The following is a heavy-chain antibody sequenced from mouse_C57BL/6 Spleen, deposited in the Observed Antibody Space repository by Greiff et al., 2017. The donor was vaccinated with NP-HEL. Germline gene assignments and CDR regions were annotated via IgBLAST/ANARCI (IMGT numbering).Heavy chain of an antibody. CDR1: GYTFTSYW. J-gene: IGHJ2*01. CDR3: ARNYYKSFDY. Sequence: QVQLQQPGAELVKPGASVKLSCKASGYTFTSYWMQWVKQRPGQGLEWIGEIDPSDSYTNYNQKFKGKAKLTVDTSSSTAYMQLSSLTSEDSAVYFCARNYYKSFDYWGQGTTLTVSS. CDR2: IDPSDSYT. V-gene: IGHV1-50*01. D-gene: IGHD2-12*01.